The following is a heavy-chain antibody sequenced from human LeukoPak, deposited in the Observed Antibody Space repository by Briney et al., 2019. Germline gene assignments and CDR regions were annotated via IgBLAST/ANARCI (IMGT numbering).Heavy chain of an antibody. CDR3: ARTARDYYDSSGYYPESY. CDR2: IGAYNGNT. D-gene: IGHD3-22*01. V-gene: IGHV1-18*01. Sequence: ASVNVSCKASGYTFTSYGICWVRQAPGPGLEWMGGIGAYNGNTNYAQKLQGRVTMTTDTSTSTAYMELRSLRSDDTAVYYCARTARDYYDSSGYYPESYWGQGTLVTVSS. J-gene: IGHJ4*02. CDR1: GYTFTSYG.